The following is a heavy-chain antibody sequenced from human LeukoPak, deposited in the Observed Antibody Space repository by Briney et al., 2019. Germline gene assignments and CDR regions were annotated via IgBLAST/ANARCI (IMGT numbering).Heavy chain of an antibody. CDR1: GFTFSNYG. CDR3: AKKGSAVAGAFDY. CDR2: IRYDGSNK. D-gene: IGHD2-15*01. J-gene: IGHJ4*02. Sequence: GGSLRLSCAASGFTFSNYGTHWVRQAPGKGLEWVAFIRYDGSNKYYADSVKGRFTISRDNSKNTLYLQMNSLRAEDTAVYYCAKKGSAVAGAFDYWGQGTLVIVSS. V-gene: IGHV3-30*02.